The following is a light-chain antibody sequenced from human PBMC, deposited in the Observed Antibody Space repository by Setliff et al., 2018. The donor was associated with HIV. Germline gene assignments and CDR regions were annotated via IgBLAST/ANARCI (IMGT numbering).Light chain of an antibody. Sequence: QSVLTQPASVSGSPGQSITISCTGSSNDVGGYNYVSWYQQRPGKAPKLMISEVSNRPSGVSNRFSGSKSGNTASLTISGLQAEDEADYYCSSYTSGSTRVVGTGTKVTVL. CDR1: SNDVGGYNY. CDR2: EVS. J-gene: IGLJ1*01. V-gene: IGLV2-14*01. CDR3: SSYTSGSTRV.